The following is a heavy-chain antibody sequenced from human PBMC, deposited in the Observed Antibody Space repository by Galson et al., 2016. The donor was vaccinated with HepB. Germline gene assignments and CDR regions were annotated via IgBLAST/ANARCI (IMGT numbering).Heavy chain of an antibody. D-gene: IGHD6-13*01. J-gene: IGHJ4*02. CDR1: GFSLSTSGMC. CDR3: ARQSTSWHHFDY. CDR2: IDWDDDK. V-gene: IGHV2-70*13. Sequence: PALVKPTQTLTLTCTFSGFSLSTSGMCVSWIRQPPEKALEWLALIDWDDDKYYSTSLKTRLTISKDTSKNQVVLTMTNMDPVDTATYYCARQSTSWHHFDYWGQGTLVTVSS.